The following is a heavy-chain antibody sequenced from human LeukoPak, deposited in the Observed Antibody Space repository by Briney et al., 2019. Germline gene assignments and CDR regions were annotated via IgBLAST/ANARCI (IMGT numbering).Heavy chain of an antibody. CDR3: ARIPKAVAYRGGFSN. D-gene: IGHD6-19*01. CDR1: GFSLSDYG. Sequence: GGSLRLSCAASGFSLSDYGMNWVRQAPGKGLEWVSYISYNSNAIYYADSVKGRFTISRDNAKNSLYLQMNSLRDDDTAVFYCARIPKAVAYRGGFSNWGQGTLVTVSS. CDR2: ISYNSNAI. J-gene: IGHJ4*02. V-gene: IGHV3-48*02.